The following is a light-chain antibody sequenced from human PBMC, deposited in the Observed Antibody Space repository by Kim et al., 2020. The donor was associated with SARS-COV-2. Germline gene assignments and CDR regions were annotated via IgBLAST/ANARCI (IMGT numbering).Light chain of an antibody. CDR2: DAT. CDR3: QQLNSFPPV. Sequence: IHLTQSPSSLSASVGDRVTITCRASQGISTYLALYQQKPGKAPNLLIYDATTLQSGVPSRFSGGGSGTDFTLTISSLQPEDFATYYCQQLNSFPPVFGPGTKVDIK. CDR1: QGISTY. J-gene: IGKJ3*01. V-gene: IGKV1-9*01.